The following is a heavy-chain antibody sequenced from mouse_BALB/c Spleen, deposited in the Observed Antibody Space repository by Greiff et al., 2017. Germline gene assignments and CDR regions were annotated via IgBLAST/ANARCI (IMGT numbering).Heavy chain of an antibody. V-gene: IGHV2-9*02. J-gene: IGHJ2*01. D-gene: IGHD1-1*01. CDR3: ARDSYGSEDYFDY. CDR1: GFSLTSYG. CDR2: IWAGGST. Sequence: QVQLKESGPGLVAPSQSLSITCTVSGFSLTSYGVHWVRQPPGKGLEWLGVIWAGGSTNYNSALMSRLSISKDNSKSQVFLKMNSLQTDDTAMYYCARDSYGSEDYFDYWGQGTTLTVSS.